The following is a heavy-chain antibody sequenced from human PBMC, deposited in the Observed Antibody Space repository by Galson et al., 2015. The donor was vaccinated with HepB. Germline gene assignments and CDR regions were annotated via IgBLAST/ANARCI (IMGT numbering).Heavy chain of an antibody. J-gene: IGHJ4*02. CDR3: AAVDSGSYAPL. V-gene: IGHV1-69*02. D-gene: IGHD1-26*01. CDR2: IIPILGIA. CDR1: EGTFSSYT. Sequence: SVKVSCKASEGTFSSYTISWVRQAPGQGLEWMGRIIPILGIANYAQKFQGRVTITADKSTSTAYMELSSLRSEDTAVYYCAAVDSGSYAPLWGQGTLVTVSS.